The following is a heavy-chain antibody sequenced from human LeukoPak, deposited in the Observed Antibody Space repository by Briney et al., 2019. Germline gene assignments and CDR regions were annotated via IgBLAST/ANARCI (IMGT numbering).Heavy chain of an antibody. D-gene: IGHD3-10*01. CDR2: IYYSGST. CDR1: GGSISGYY. Sequence: SETLSLTCTVSGGSISGYYWSCVRQPPGKGLEWIGYIYYSGSTNYNPSLKSRVTISVDTSKNQFSLKLHSVTAADTAVYYCASLRYGSGSQGALDYGSDYWGQGTLVTVSS. V-gene: IGHV4-59*01. CDR3: ASLRYGSGSQGALDYGSDY. J-gene: IGHJ4*02.